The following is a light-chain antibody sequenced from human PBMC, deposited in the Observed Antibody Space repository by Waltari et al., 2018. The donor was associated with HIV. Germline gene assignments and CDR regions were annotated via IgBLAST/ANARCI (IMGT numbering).Light chain of an antibody. J-gene: IGLJ1*01. CDR1: SSNVGSDDL. CDR2: EVT. CDR3: CSCPRSGIRYV. V-gene: IGLV2-23*02. Sequence: QSDLTPPASVSGSPGQSLTISCTGTSSNVGSDDLISWYQQHPGEAPKLIIYEVTKRPSGVSNRFSGSKSGNTASLTISGLQAEDEADYYCCSCPRSGIRYVFGTGTKVTVL.